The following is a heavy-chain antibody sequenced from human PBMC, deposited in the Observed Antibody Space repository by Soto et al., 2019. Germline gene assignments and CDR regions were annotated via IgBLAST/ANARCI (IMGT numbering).Heavy chain of an antibody. J-gene: IGHJ2*01. V-gene: IGHV1-8*01. CDR2: LNPNTGDS. Sequence: ASVKVSCKASGYTFTSSDIYWVRQATGQGLEWMGWLNPNTGDSGYAQKFQGSITVTSDTSINTVHMELSSLRSEDTAGYYCAGSTRLPLGYFDIWGRGTVVTVSS. CDR1: GYTFTSSD. D-gene: IGHD4-17*01. CDR3: AGSTRLPLGYFDI.